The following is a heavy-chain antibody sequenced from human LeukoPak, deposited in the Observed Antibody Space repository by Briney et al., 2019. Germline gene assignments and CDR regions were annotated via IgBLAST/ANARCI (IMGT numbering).Heavy chain of an antibody. J-gene: IGHJ1*01. CDR2: IIPIFGTA. CDR1: GGTFSSYA. CDR3: ARDQGIAVAGRAEYFQH. D-gene: IGHD6-19*01. V-gene: IGHV1-69*13. Sequence: SVKVSCKASGGTFSSYAISWVRQAPGQGLEWMGGIIPIFGTANYAQKFQGRVTITADESTSTAYMELSSLSSEDTAVYYCARDQGIAVAGRAEYFQHWGQGTLVTVSS.